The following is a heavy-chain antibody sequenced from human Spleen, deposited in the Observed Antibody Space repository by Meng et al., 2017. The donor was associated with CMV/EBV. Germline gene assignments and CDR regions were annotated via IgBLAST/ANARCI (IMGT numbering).Heavy chain of an antibody. D-gene: IGHD2-8*02. CDR1: GYTFTGHY. Sequence: KASGYTFTGHYIHWVRQAPGQGLEWMAWIHPNSGDTNYAQNFQGRVTVTRDTSITTAYMEVTSLRSDDTAVYYCARGHTTGHHTLAYWGQGTLVTVSS. CDR3: ARGHTTGHHTLAY. V-gene: IGHV1-2*02. J-gene: IGHJ4*02. CDR2: IHPNSGDT.